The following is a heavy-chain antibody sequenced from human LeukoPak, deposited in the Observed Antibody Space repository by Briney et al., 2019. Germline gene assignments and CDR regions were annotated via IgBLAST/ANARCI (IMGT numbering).Heavy chain of an antibody. Sequence: PGGSLRLSCAASGFTLTNYAMSWVRQAPGKGLEWVSSINPSSGNTYCADSVKGRFTIFGDNSKNTLYLQMNSLRAEDTAVYYCAKEHMAAAVYYFDYWGQGTLVTVSS. CDR2: INPSSGNT. V-gene: IGHV3-23*01. J-gene: IGHJ4*02. CDR3: AKEHMAAAVYYFDY. CDR1: GFTLTNYA. D-gene: IGHD2-15*01.